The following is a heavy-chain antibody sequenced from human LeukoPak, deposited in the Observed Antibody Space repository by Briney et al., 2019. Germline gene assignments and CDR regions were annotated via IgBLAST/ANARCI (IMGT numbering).Heavy chain of an antibody. V-gene: IGHV4-38-2*02. CDR2: IYHSGTT. CDR3: ARDNRQQQLDFDY. D-gene: IGHD6-13*01. Sequence: SETPSLTCTVSGYSISSGSFWGWIRQPPGKGLEWIGSIYHSGTTYYNPSLKSRVTISVDTSKNQFSLKLSSVTAADTAVYYCARDNRQQQLDFDYWGQGTLVTVSS. J-gene: IGHJ4*02. CDR1: GYSISSGSF.